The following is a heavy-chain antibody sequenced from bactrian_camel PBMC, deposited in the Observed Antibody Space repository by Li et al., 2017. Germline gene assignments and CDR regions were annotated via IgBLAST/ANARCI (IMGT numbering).Heavy chain of an antibody. J-gene: IGHJ4*01. D-gene: IGHD3*01. V-gene: IGHV3S6*01. CDR2: IDSDGGVT. CDR1: GYTLSDGC. Sequence: HVQLVESGGGSVQAGGSLTLSCAVSGYTLSDGCVGWFRQAPGKGLEWVSSIDSDGGVTYYPDSVKGRFTISRDNAKDTLYLQMNSLKIEDTAVYYCALGSSRQATMTARGKGTQVTVS.